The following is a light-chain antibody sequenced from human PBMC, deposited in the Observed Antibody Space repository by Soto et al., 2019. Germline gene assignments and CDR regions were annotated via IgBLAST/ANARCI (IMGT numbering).Light chain of an antibody. J-gene: IGLJ3*02. CDR2: EAT. Sequence: QSALTQPASVSGSPGQSIPISCTGTSSDIGRYNLVSWYQQHPGKPPKLMIYEATKRPSGVSNRFSGSKSGNTASLTISGLQAEDEADYYCSLYASTNTLMFGGVTKGTVL. CDR3: SLYASTNTLM. V-gene: IGLV2-23*01. CDR1: SSDIGRYNL.